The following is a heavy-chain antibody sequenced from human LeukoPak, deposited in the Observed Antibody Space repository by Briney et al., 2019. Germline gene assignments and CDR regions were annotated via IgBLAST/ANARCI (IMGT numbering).Heavy chain of an antibody. CDR3: ARVTGGYNLVDY. CDR2: ISSSSDYI. CDR1: GFTFSSYE. J-gene: IGHJ4*02. V-gene: IGHV3-21*01. Sequence: GGSLRLSCAASGFTFSSYEMNWVRQAPGKGLEWVSSISSSSDYIYYADSVKGRFTISRDNAKNTLYLQMNSLRAEDTAVYYCARVTGGYNLVDYWGQGTLVTVSS. D-gene: IGHD5-24*01.